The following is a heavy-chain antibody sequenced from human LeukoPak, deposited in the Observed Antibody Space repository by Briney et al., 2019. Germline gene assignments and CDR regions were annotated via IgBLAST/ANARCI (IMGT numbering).Heavy chain of an antibody. D-gene: IGHD2-15*01. J-gene: IGHJ5*02. CDR1: GYTFTDSY. Sequence: ASVKVSCKASGYTFTDSYMHWVRQSPGQGLEWMGWISAYNGNTNYAQKLQGRVTMTTDTSTSTAYMELRSLRSDDTAVYYCARDQYCSGGSCYTEWFDPWGQGTLVTVSS. CDR2: ISAYNGNT. V-gene: IGHV1-18*04. CDR3: ARDQYCSGGSCYTEWFDP.